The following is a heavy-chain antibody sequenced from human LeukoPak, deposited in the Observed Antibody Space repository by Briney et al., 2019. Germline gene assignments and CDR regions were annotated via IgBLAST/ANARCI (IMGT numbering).Heavy chain of an antibody. D-gene: IGHD4-11*01. Sequence: PAGSLRLSCAASGFTFSAYWMNWVRQAPGKGLEWVANIKQDGSEKYYVDSVKGRFTISRDNAKNSLYLQMNSLRAEDTAVYYCARDQYSWFDPWGQGTLVTVSS. CDR2: IKQDGSEK. CDR1: GFTFSAYW. J-gene: IGHJ5*02. V-gene: IGHV3-7*05. CDR3: ARDQYSWFDP.